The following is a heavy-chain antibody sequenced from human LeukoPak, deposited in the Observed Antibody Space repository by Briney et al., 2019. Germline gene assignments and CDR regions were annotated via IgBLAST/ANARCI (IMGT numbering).Heavy chain of an antibody. CDR3: ARVIGWDEPFDI. V-gene: IGHV3-74*01. J-gene: IGHJ3*02. CDR1: GFTLSNYW. D-gene: IGHD1-26*01. Sequence: GGSLRLSCSASGFTLSNYWMHWVRQAPGKGLVWVSRINTDGSSTNYADSVKGRFTVSRDNAKNTLYLQMNSLRAEDTAVYYCARVIGWDEPFDIWGQGTMVTVSS. CDR2: INTDGSST.